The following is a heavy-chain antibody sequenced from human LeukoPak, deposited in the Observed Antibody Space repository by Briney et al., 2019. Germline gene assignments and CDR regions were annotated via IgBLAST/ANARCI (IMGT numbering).Heavy chain of an antibody. V-gene: IGHV4-59*01. J-gene: IGHJ5*02. D-gene: IGHD1-14*01. CDR2: IYYSGST. Sequence: SETLSLTCTVSGGSISSYYGSWIRQPPGKGLEWIGYIYYSGSTNYNPSLKSRVTISVDTSKNQFSLKLSSVTAADTAVYYCARYHGGWFDPWGQGTLVTVSS. CDR3: ARYHGGWFDP. CDR1: GGSISSYY.